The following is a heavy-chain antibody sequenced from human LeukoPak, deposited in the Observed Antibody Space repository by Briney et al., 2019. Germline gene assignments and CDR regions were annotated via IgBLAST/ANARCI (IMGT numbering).Heavy chain of an antibody. CDR2: VSGGGGGT. CDR1: GFTFSSYD. J-gene: IGHJ5*02. Sequence: GGSLRLSCAASGFTFSSYDMIWVRQAPGKGLEWVSYVSGGGGGTYYADSVKGRFTISRDNSKNTLYLQMNSLRGEDTAVYYCAKGAAAGQVDWFDPWGQGTLVTVSS. V-gene: IGHV3-23*01. D-gene: IGHD6-13*01. CDR3: AKGAAAGQVDWFDP.